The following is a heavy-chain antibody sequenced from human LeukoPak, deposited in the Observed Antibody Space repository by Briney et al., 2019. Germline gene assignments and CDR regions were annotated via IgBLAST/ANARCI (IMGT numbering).Heavy chain of an antibody. J-gene: IGHJ6*02. Sequence: SQTLSLTCTVSGGSISSGGYYWSWIRQPPGKGLEWIWYIYYSGSTNYNPSLKSRVTISVDTSKNQFSLKLSSVTAADTAVYYCAREGYYYYYGMDVWGQGTTVTVSS. CDR3: AREGYYYYYGMDV. CDR1: GGSISSGGYY. CDR2: IYYSGST. V-gene: IGHV4-61*08.